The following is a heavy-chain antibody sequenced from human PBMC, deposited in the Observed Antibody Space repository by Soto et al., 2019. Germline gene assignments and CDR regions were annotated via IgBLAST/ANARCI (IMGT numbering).Heavy chain of an antibody. D-gene: IGHD2-2*01. V-gene: IGHV2-5*02. Sequence: QITLKESGPTLVKPTQTLTLTCTFSGFSLSTSGVGVGWIRQPPGKALEWLALIYWDDDKRYSPSLKSRLTFTKETSKIQVVLTMTNMDPVDTATYYCAHSAGYCISTSSSYVGWFDPWGQGTLVTVSS. CDR3: AHSAGYCISTSSSYVGWFDP. CDR1: GFSLSTSGVG. J-gene: IGHJ5*02. CDR2: IYWDDDK.